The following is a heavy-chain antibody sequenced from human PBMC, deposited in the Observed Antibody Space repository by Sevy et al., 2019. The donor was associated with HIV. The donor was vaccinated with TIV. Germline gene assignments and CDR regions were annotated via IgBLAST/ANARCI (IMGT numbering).Heavy chain of an antibody. CDR3: ARDQAESSSTGGLDS. D-gene: IGHD6-6*01. CDR1: GASVSSGSFF. V-gene: IGHV4-61*01. J-gene: IGHJ4*02. CDR2: IYYSGST. Sequence: SETLSLTCSVSGASVSSGSFFWTWIRQAPGKGLEWIGYIYYSGSTNYNPSLKSRVTLSVDTSKNQFSLKLRSVTAADTAVYYCARDQAESSSTGGLDSWGPGALVTVS.